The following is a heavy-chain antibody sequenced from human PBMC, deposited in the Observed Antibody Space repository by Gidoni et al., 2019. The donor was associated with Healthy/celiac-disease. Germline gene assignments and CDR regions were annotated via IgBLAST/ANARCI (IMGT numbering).Heavy chain of an antibody. CDR1: GFTFSSYA. D-gene: IGHD3-22*01. Sequence: EVQLLESGGGLVQPGGSLRLSRAASGFTFSSYAMSWVRQAPGKGLEWVSAISGSGGSTDYADSVKGRFTISRDNSKNTLYLQMNSLRAEDTAVYYCANYYDSSGYYGVFDYWGQGTLVTVSS. J-gene: IGHJ4*02. CDR2: ISGSGGST. CDR3: ANYYDSSGYYGVFDY. V-gene: IGHV3-23*01.